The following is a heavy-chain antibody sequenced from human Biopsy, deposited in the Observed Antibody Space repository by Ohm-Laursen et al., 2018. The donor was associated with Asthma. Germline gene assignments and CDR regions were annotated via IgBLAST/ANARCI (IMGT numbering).Heavy chain of an antibody. V-gene: IGHV3-30*18. CDR3: AKDVVWFRELGGMDV. CDR2: ISYDGSNR. D-gene: IGHD3-10*01. CDR1: GFTFSSYA. J-gene: IGHJ6*02. Sequence: SLRLSCAASGFTFSSYAMSWVRQTPGKGLEWVAVISYDGSNRYSADSVRGRFTISRDNSKNTLYLQMNSLRTGDTAVHYCAKDVVWFRELGGMDVWGQGTTVTVSS.